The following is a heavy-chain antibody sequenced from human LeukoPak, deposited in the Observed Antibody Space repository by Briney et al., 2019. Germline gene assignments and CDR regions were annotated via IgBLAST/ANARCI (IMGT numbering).Heavy chain of an antibody. Sequence: SVKVSCKASGGTFSSYAISWVRQAPGQGLEWMGGIIPIFGTANYAQKLQGRVTMTTDTSTSTAYMELRSLRSDDTAVYYCARDAGSVTADYWGQGTLVTVSS. V-gene: IGHV1-69*05. CDR1: GGTFSSYA. CDR2: IIPIFGTA. D-gene: IGHD3-10*01. J-gene: IGHJ4*02. CDR3: ARDAGSVTADY.